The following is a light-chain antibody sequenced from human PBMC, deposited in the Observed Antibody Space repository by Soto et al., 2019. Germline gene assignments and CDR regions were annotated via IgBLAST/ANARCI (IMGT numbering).Light chain of an antibody. CDR1: QSLFYSSNNQNY. Sequence: DIMLTQSPDSLAVSLGERATINCRSNQSLFYSSNNQNYLSWYQQKPGQPPKLLIYWASTRESGVPDRFAGSGSGTYFTLTISSLQAEDVAVYYCQQFYSTWTFGQGTKLEIK. CDR2: WAS. CDR3: QQFYSTWT. V-gene: IGKV4-1*01. J-gene: IGKJ1*01.